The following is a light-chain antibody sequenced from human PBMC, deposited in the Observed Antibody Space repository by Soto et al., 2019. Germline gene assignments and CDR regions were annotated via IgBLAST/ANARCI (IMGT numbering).Light chain of an antibody. CDR1: SSNIGNNY. CDR2: DNN. V-gene: IGLV1-51*01. CDR3: GTWDSSLSAYV. Sequence: QSGLTQPPSVSAAPGQKVTISCSGSSSNIGNNYVSWYQQLPGTAPKLLIYDNNKRSSGIPDRFSGSKSGTSATLGITGLQTGDEADYYCGTWDSSLSAYVFGTGTKVTVL. J-gene: IGLJ1*01.